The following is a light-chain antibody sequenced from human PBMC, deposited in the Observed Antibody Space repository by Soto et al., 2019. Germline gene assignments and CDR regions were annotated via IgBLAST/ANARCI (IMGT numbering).Light chain of an antibody. V-gene: IGLV1-44*01. CDR2: SNN. J-gene: IGLJ2*01. CDR3: NSYTSSGTSGLV. Sequence: QSVLTQPPSASGTPGQRVTISCSGSFSNIGTNTVIWYQQLPGTAPKLLIYSNNQRPSGVPDRFSGSKSGTSASLAISGLQSEDEADYYCNSYTSSGTSGLVFGGGTKVTVL. CDR1: FSNIGTNT.